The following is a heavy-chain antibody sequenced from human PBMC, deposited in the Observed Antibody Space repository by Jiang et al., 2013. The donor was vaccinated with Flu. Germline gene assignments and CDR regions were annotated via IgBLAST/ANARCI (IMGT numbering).Heavy chain of an antibody. J-gene: IGHJ4*02. Sequence: VQLVESGGGLVNPGGSLTLSCAASGFTFSAAWMTWIRQAPGKGLDWIGRFKSQHDGETRDYAASVKGRFTMSRFGSEHTLFLHMNNLRVEDTAVYYCTSGPLWGLGTLVTVSS. D-gene: IGHD3-10*01. CDR1: GFTFSAAW. V-gene: IGHV3-15*01. CDR3: TSGPL. CDR2: FKSQHDGETR.